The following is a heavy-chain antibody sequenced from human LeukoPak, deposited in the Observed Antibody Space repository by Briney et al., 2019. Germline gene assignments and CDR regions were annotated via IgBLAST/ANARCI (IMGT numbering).Heavy chain of an antibody. J-gene: IGHJ4*02. V-gene: IGHV3-48*03. D-gene: IGHD3-22*01. Sequence: GGSLRLSCAASGFTFSSYEMNWVRQAPGKGLEWVSYISSSGSTIYYADSVKGRFTISRDNSKNTVYLQMNSLRAEDTAVYYCAKDRHYESNVLGYWGQGTLVTVSS. CDR1: GFTFSSYE. CDR2: ISSSGSTI. CDR3: AKDRHYESNVLGY.